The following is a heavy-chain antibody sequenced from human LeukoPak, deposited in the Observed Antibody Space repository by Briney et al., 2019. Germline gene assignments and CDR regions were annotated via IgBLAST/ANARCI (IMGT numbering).Heavy chain of an antibody. CDR1: GGSISSSSYY. CDR3: ARETYHGAFDI. J-gene: IGHJ3*02. Sequence: SETLSLTCTVSGGSISSSSYYWGWIRQPPGKGLEWIGSIYYSGSTYYNPSLKSRVTISVDTSKNQFSLKLSSVTAADTAVYYCARETYHGAFDIWGQGTMVTVSS. V-gene: IGHV4-39*02. CDR2: IYYSGST. D-gene: IGHD2-2*01.